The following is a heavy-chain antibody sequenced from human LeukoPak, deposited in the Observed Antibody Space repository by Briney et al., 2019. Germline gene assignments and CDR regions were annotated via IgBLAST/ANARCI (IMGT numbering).Heavy chain of an antibody. Sequence: GGSLRLSCAASGFNFEDYTMHWVRQAPGKGLEWVSVIYSGGTTYYANSVKGRFTISRDSSKNTMYLQMNSLRVEDTAMYYCGRDVGPWGQGTLVTVSS. CDR1: GFNFEDYT. CDR3: GRDVGP. J-gene: IGHJ5*02. CDR2: IYSGGTT. V-gene: IGHV3-53*01.